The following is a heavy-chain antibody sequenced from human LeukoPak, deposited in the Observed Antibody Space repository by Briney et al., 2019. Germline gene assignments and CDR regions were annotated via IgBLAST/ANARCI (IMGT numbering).Heavy chain of an antibody. CDR3: ARXXXYDFWSGXXADAFDI. D-gene: IGHD3-3*01. J-gene: IGHJ3*02. CDR2: IYYSGST. V-gene: IGHV4-59*01. CDR1: GGSISSYY. Sequence: PSETLSLTCTVSGGSISSYYWSWIRQPPGKGLEWIGYIYYSGSTNYNPSLKSRVTISVDTSKNQFSLTLSSVTAADTAVYYCARXXXYDFWSGXXADAFDIWGQGTMVTVSS.